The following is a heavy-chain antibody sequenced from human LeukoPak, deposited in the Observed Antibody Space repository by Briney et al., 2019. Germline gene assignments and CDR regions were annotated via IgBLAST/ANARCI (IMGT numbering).Heavy chain of an antibody. J-gene: IGHJ4*02. CDR2: IYHNGRT. Sequence: SETLSLTCTVSGTSFSNDYWSWVRQAPGKGLEWIGYIYHNGRTSYSLSLKSRITMSIDTSQKKFSLNVIAVTAADTAVYYCARASEGIGYFDTWGRGSLVTVSS. V-gene: IGHV4-59*01. CDR3: ARASEGIGYFDT. CDR1: GTSFSNDY. D-gene: IGHD3-3*01.